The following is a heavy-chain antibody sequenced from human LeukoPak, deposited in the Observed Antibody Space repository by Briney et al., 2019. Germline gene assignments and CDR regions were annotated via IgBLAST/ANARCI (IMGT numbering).Heavy chain of an antibody. V-gene: IGHV3-30*01. CDR1: GFTFSSYA. J-gene: IGHJ4*02. D-gene: IGHD4-17*01. CDR2: ISYDGSKK. CDR3: ARGDPATVTTFFLDY. Sequence: GGSLRLSCAASGFTFSSYAMHWVRQAPGKGLEWVAIISYDGSKKYYADSVKGRFTISRDNSKNTLYLQMNSLRAEDTAVYYCARGDPATVTTFFLDYWGQGTLVTVSS.